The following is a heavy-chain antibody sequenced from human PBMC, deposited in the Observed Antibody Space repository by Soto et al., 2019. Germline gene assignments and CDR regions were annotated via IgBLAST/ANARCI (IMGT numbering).Heavy chain of an antibody. CDR1: GGSISSSNW. V-gene: IGHV4-4*02. CDR3: ARDKQWLVVGYYYGMDV. D-gene: IGHD6-19*01. J-gene: IGHJ6*02. Sequence: PSETLSLTCAVSGGSISSSNWWSWVRQPPGKGLEWIGEIYHSGSTNYNPSLKSRVTISVDKSKNQFSLKLSSVTAADTAVYYCARDKQWLVVGYYYGMDVWGQGTTVTAP. CDR2: IYHSGST.